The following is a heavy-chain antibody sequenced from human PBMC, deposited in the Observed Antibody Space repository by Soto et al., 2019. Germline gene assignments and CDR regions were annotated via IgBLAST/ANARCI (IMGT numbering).Heavy chain of an antibody. Sequence: GGSLRLSCAASGFTFSSYAMSWVRQTPWKGLEWVSAITGSGGDTYHADSVKGRFTISRDNSKNTLYLQMNTLGAEDAAVYYCAKGSSASRPYYFYYWGQGTLVTVSS. J-gene: IGHJ4*02. D-gene: IGHD2-2*01. CDR1: GFTFSSYA. CDR3: AKGSSASRPYYFYY. CDR2: ITGSGGDT. V-gene: IGHV3-23*01.